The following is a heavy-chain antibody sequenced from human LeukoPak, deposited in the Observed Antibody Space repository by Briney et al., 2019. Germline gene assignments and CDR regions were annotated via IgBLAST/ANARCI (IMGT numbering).Heavy chain of an antibody. J-gene: IGHJ4*02. D-gene: IGHD5-12*01. CDR3: AKLSGDIVATKRKHFDN. CDR2: TGGSGGST. V-gene: IGHV3-23*01. Sequence: GGPQRLPCAASRYTFYKYDISWLPHAPQKAVEGGSSTGGSGGSTYYADSVRGRFTLSRDNSKNTLYLQMNSLRAEDTAIYYCAKLSGDIVATKRKHFDNWGQGTLVTVSS. CDR1: RYTFYKYD.